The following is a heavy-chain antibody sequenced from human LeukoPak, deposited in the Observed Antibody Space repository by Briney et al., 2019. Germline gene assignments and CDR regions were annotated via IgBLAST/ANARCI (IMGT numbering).Heavy chain of an antibody. Sequence: PSETLSLTCTVSGGSISSYYWSWIRQPPGKGLEWIGYIYYRGSSNYNPSFKSRVTISVDTSKNQFSLKLSSVTAADTAVHYCARARRMVRGVYLPAAWFDPWGQGTLVTVSS. CDR2: IYYRGSS. D-gene: IGHD3-10*01. CDR1: GGSISSYY. V-gene: IGHV4-59*12. CDR3: ARARRMVRGVYLPAAWFDP. J-gene: IGHJ5*02.